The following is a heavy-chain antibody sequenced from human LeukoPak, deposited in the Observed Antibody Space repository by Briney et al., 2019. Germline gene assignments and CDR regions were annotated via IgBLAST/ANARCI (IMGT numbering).Heavy chain of an antibody. V-gene: IGHV3-53*01. CDR3: AREVRDIVVVPAATTYYYYYGMDV. CDR1: GFTVSSNY. Sequence: GGSLRLSCAASGFTVSSNYMSWVRQAPGKGLEWVSVIYSGGSTYYADSVKGRFTISRDNSKNTLYLQMNSLRAGDTAVYYCAREVRDIVVVPAATTYYYYYGMDVWGQGTTVTVSS. J-gene: IGHJ6*02. CDR2: IYSGGST. D-gene: IGHD2-2*01.